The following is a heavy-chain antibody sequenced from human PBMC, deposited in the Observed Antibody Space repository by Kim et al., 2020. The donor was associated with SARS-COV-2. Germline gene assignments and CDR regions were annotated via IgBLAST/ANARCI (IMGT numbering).Heavy chain of an antibody. CDR3: SRLSANGDYD. CDR1: GFTFSNSA. V-gene: IGHV3-73*01. J-gene: IGHJ4*02. Sequence: GGSLRLSCAASGFTFSNSAMHWVRQASGKGLEWVGRVRTKIMSYATTYAASVTGRFTISRYDSRNTAYLHMHSLKTEDTAVYYCSRLSANGDYDWGQGTLATVS. CDR2: VRTKIMSYAT. D-gene: IGHD4-17*01.